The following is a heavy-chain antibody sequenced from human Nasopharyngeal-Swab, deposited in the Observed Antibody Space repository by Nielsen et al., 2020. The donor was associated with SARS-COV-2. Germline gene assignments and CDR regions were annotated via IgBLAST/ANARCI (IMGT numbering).Heavy chain of an antibody. CDR3: ARAPGSGYIDY. D-gene: IGHD6-19*01. CDR2: IGTAGDP. J-gene: IGHJ4*02. V-gene: IGHV3-13*05. Sequence: GGSLRLSCAASGFTFSSYDMHWVRQATGKGLEWVSAIGTAGDPYYPGSVKGRFTISRDNAKNSLYLQMNSLRAEDTAVYYCARAPGSGYIDYWGQGTLVTVSS. CDR1: GFTFSSYD.